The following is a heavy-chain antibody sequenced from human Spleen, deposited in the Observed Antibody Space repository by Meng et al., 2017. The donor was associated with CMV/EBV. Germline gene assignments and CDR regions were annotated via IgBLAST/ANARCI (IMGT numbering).Heavy chain of an antibody. V-gene: IGHV3-7*01. J-gene: IGHJ4*02. CDR3: GRCWDY. CDR2: IKQNGRET. D-gene: IGHD4/OR15-4a*01. Sequence: GESLKISCEASGFTFNTYWMSWVRQAPGKGLEWVANIKQNGRETYYVDSVRGRFTVSRDNGKDSLYLQMNSLRDEDTAVYYCGRCWDYWGQGTLVTVSS. CDR1: GFTFNTYW.